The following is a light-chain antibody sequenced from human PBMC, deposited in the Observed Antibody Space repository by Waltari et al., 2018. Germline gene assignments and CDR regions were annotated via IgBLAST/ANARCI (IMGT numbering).Light chain of an antibody. CDR3: QSYDSSLSGSWV. J-gene: IGLJ3*02. V-gene: IGLV1-40*01. CDR2: ANS. CDR1: SSNIGAGYD. Sequence: QSVLTQPPSVSGAPGQRVTISCTGTSSNIGAGYDVHWYQQLPGTAPQLLIYANSMRPSGVAARFSGSNSGTSASLAITGLQAEDEADYFCQSYDSSLSGSWVFGGGTKLTVL.